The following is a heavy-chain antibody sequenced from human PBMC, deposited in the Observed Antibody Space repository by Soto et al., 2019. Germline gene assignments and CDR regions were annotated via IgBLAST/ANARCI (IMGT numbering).Heavy chain of an antibody. D-gene: IGHD3-3*01. CDR1: GYSFTSYW. V-gene: IGHV5-51*01. CDR2: IYPGDSDT. CDR3: AILREGYNFC. Sequence: GESLKIPCKGSGYSFTSYWTGWVRQMTGKGLAWMGIIYPGDSDTRHNPSFQGQVTISADKSISTAYLQWSSLRASDTALFFCAILREGYNFCWGQGTLVTVSS. J-gene: IGHJ4*02.